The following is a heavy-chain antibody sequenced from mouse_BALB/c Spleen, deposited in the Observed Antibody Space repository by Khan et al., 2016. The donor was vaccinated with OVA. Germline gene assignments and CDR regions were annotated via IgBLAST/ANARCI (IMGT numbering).Heavy chain of an antibody. CDR2: INPHIGET. D-gene: IGHD1-1*01. Sequence: EVQLQQSGPELVKPGASVKISCKASGYSFTGYFMNWVMQSHGKSLEWIGRINPHIGETFYNQKFKGKATLTVDESSSTAHIELRSLASEDAAVYYCARTYGSDFDNWGQGTTLTVSS. V-gene: IGHV1-20*02. CDR3: ARTYGSDFDN. J-gene: IGHJ2*01. CDR1: GYSFTGYF.